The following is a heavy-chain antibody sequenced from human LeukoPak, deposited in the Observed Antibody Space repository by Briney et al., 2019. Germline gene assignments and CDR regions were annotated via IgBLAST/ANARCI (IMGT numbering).Heavy chain of an antibody. CDR2: IYYTGST. CDR1: GGSISSSF. D-gene: IGHD6-13*01. V-gene: IGHV4-59*08. CDR3: ARRIAAARGTFDY. J-gene: IGHJ4*02. Sequence: SETLSLTCTVSGGSISSSFWSWIRQPPGKGLEWIGYIYYTGSTNYNPSLKSRVTISVDTSKNQFSLKLSSVTAADTAVYYCARRIAAARGTFDYWGQGTLVTVSS.